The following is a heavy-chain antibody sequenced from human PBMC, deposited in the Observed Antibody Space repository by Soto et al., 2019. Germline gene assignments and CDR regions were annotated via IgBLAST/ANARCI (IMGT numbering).Heavy chain of an antibody. CDR2: IYYSGST. Sequence: QLQLQESGPGLVKPSETLSLTCTVSGGSISSSSYYWGWIRQPPGKGLEWIGSIYYSGSTYYNPSLKSRVTISVDTSKNQFSLKLSSVTAADTAVYYCARRRDRFLEWAKDDAFDIWGQGTMVTVSS. CDR1: GGSISSSSYY. CDR3: ARRRDRFLEWAKDDAFDI. J-gene: IGHJ3*02. V-gene: IGHV4-39*01. D-gene: IGHD3-3*01.